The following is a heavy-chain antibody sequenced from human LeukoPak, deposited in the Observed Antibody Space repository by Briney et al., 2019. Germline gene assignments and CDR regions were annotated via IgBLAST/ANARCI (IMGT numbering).Heavy chain of an antibody. D-gene: IGHD6-19*01. J-gene: IGHJ4*02. Sequence: GGSLRLSCAASGFTFSSYWMTWVRQAPGQGLEWVANINQDGDAKKYVDSVKGRFTISRDNAKNSLYLQMNSLRAEDTAVYYCAREEWLEDYWGQGTLVTVSS. V-gene: IGHV3-7*01. CDR2: INQDGDAK. CDR3: AREEWLEDY. CDR1: GFTFSSYW.